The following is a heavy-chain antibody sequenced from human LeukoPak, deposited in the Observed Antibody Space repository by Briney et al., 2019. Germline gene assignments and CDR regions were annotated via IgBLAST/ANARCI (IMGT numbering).Heavy chain of an antibody. CDR1: GFTFSSYA. CDR3: AKASVYYDFWSGYYNYCYYYMDV. J-gene: IGHJ6*03. Sequence: PGGSLRLSCAASGFTFSSYAMHWVRQAPGKGLEWVSLISGDGGSTYYADSVKGRFTISRDNSKNSLYLQMNSLRTEDTALYYCAKASVYYDFWSGYYNYCYYYMDVWGKGTTVTVSS. D-gene: IGHD3-3*01. CDR2: ISGDGGST. V-gene: IGHV3-43*02.